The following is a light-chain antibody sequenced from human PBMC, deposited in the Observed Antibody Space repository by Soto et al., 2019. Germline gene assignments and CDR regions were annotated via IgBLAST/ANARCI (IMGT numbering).Light chain of an antibody. V-gene: IGLV5-37*01. CDR2: YYSDSDK. CDR1: SDVNAGSYN. J-gene: IGLJ2*01. Sequence: QAVLTQPPSSSASPGESARLTCTLPSDVNAGSYNIYWYQQKPGSPPRYLLYYYSDSDKGQGSGVPSRFSGSKDASANTGILLISGLQSEDEADYYCMIWPSNAVVFGGGTKVTVL. CDR3: MIWPSNAVV.